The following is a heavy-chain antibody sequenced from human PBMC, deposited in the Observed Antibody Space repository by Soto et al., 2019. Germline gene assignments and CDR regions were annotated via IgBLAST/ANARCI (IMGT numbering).Heavy chain of an antibody. J-gene: IGHJ4*02. CDR3: ARDYYGSGSYPSHFDY. D-gene: IGHD3-10*01. V-gene: IGHV3-21*01. CDR1: GFTFSSYA. CDR2: ISSSSSYI. Sequence: PGGSLRLSCAASGFTFSSYAMSWVRQAPGKGLEWVSSISSSSSYIYYADSVRGRFTISRDNAKNSLYLQMNSLRAEDTAVYYCARDYYGSGSYPSHFDYWGQGTLVTVSS.